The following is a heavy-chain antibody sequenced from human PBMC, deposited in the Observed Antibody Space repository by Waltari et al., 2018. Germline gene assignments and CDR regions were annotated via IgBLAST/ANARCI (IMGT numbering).Heavy chain of an antibody. J-gene: IGHJ5*02. Sequence: QVQLVQSGAAVKKTGSSVKVSCKASGGTFSSYTISWVRQAPGQGLAWLGRIIPILGIANYEQKGQGRVTITADKSTSTAYMERSSLRSEDTAVYYCARGKDYEFWSGWRLVDPWGQGTLVTVSS. CDR1: GGTFSSYT. D-gene: IGHD3-3*01. CDR3: ARGKDYEFWSGWRLVDP. V-gene: IGHV1-69*02. CDR2: IIPILGIA.